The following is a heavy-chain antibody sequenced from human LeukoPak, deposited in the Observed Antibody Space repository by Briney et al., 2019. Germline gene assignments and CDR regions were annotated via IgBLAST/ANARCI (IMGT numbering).Heavy chain of an antibody. J-gene: IGHJ3*02. D-gene: IGHD6-13*01. CDR1: GFTFSSYS. CDR3: AKDLLPDADSFLSNPNIAEYGFDI. CDR2: ISSSSSYI. V-gene: IGHV3-21*04. Sequence: GGSLRLSCAASGFTFSSYSMNWVRQAPGKGLEWVSSISSSSSYIYYADSVKGRFTISRDNAKNSLYLQMNSLRAEDTALYYCAKDLLPDADSFLSNPNIAEYGFDIWGQGTMVTVSS.